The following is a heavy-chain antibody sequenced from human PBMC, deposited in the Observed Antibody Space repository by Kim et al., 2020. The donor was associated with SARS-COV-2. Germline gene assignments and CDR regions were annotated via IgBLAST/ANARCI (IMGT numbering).Heavy chain of an antibody. Sequence: GTNYAQTLHGRVTVPRASSVNTVYLEVSGLTSADTAIYYCARATSGHGFDNWGQGTLVTVSP. V-gene: IGHV1-2*02. D-gene: IGHD5-12*01. CDR3: ARATSGHGFDN. J-gene: IGHJ4*02. CDR2: GT.